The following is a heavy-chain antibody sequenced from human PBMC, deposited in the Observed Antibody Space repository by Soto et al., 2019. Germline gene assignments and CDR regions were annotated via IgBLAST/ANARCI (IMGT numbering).Heavy chain of an antibody. CDR3: ARVPNCSGGSCYSYF. CDR1: GFIFCNYW. J-gene: IGHJ2*01. Sequence: GGSQRLYCAASGFIFCNYWMHWVRQVPGKGLVWVSRINGDGTTTTYADSVKGRFTISRDNAENTLYLQMNSLRAEDTAVYYCARVPNCSGGSCYSYF. V-gene: IGHV3-74*01. D-gene: IGHD2-15*01. CDR2: INGDGTTT.